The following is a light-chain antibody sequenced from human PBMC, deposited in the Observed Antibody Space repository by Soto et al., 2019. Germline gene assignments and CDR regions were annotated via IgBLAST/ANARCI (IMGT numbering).Light chain of an antibody. J-gene: IGKJ2*01. CDR2: ATS. V-gene: IGKV1-39*01. CDR1: QSISTY. CDR3: QQSFSTPPT. Sequence: DIQMTESPSYLSASIGDRVTISCRASQSISTYLNWYQQKPGKAPKLLIYATSRLQTGVPSRFSGSGSDTDFTLTISSLQPEDFATYDCQQSFSTPPTFGQGTKLEIK.